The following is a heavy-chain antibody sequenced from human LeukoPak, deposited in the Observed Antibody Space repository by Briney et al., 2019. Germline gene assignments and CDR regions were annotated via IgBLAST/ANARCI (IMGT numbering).Heavy chain of an antibody. CDR3: ARDLTTVTWGDY. CDR2: ISYDGSNK. J-gene: IGHJ4*02. Sequence: HPGGSLRLSCAASGFTFSSYAMHWVRQAPGKGLEWLAVISYDGSNKYYADSVKGRFTISRDNSKNTLYLQMNSLRAEDTAVYYCARDLTTVTWGDYWGQGTLVTVSS. D-gene: IGHD4-17*01. V-gene: IGHV3-30-3*01. CDR1: GFTFSSYA.